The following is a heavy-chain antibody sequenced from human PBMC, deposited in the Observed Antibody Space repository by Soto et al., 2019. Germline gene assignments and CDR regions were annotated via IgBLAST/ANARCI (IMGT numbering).Heavy chain of an antibody. Sequence: SATLSLTCTVSGDSMTSSSYYWGWLLHPPGKGLEWIGFIYYSERTSYNSGSTYYSPSLKSRVTISGDTSKSQFSLKLSSVTAADTAVYYCARHTRNQFDPWGQGTLVTVSS. J-gene: IGHJ5*02. CDR3: ARHTRNQFDP. CDR2: IYYSERTSYNSGST. V-gene: IGHV4-39*01. CDR1: GDSMTSSSYY.